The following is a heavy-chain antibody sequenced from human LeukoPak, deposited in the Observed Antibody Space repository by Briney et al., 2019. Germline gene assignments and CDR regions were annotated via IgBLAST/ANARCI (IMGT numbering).Heavy chain of an antibody. CDR2: ISSSGST. Sequence: SETLSLTCTVSGDSISSGDYYWSWIRQPAVKGLEWIGRISSSGSTNYNPSLKSRVTISGDTSKNQFSLNLSSVTVADTAVYYCARLYDLGGYYYYMDVWGKGTTVTISS. CDR3: ARLYDLGGYYYYMDV. J-gene: IGHJ6*03. V-gene: IGHV4-61*02. D-gene: IGHD3-16*01. CDR1: GDSISSGDYY.